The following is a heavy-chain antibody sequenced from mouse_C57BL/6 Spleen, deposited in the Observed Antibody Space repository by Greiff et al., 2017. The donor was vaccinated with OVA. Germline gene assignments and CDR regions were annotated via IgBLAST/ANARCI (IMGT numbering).Heavy chain of an antibody. Sequence: QVQLQQPGAELVMPGASVKLSCKASGYTFTSYWMHWVKQRPGQGLEWIGEIDPSDSYTNYNQKFKGKSTLTVDKSSSTAYMQLSSLTSEDSAVYYCARRHGYYYFDYWGQGTTLTVSS. CDR1: GYTFTSYW. D-gene: IGHD2-3*01. CDR3: ARRHGYYYFDY. CDR2: IDPSDSYT. J-gene: IGHJ2*01. V-gene: IGHV1-69*01.